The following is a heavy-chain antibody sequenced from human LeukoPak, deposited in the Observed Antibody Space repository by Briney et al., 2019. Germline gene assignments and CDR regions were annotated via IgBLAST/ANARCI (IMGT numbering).Heavy chain of an antibody. J-gene: IGHJ4*02. V-gene: IGHV4-61*02. Sequence: PSETLSLTCTVSGDSISSGDYYWSWIRQPAGKGLEWIGRISSSGSTNYNPSLKSRVTISADTSKNEFSLKLNSVTAADTAVYYCASRKLGNDYWGQGTLVTVSS. D-gene: IGHD7-27*01. CDR1: GDSISSGDYY. CDR3: ASRKLGNDY. CDR2: ISSSGST.